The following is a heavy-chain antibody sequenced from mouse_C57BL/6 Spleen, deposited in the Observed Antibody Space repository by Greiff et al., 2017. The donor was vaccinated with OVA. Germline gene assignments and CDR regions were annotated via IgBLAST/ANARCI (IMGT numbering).Heavy chain of an antibody. CDR3: ARSLWDYYAMDY. Sequence: QVQLQQSGAELVRPGTSVKVSCKASGYAFTNYLIEWVKQRPGQGLEWIGVINPGSGGTNYNEKFKGKATLTADKSSSTAYMQLSSLTSEDSAVYFCARSLWDYYAMDYWGQGTSVTVSS. V-gene: IGHV1-54*01. CDR1: GYAFTNYL. CDR2: INPGSGGT. J-gene: IGHJ4*01. D-gene: IGHD6-1*01.